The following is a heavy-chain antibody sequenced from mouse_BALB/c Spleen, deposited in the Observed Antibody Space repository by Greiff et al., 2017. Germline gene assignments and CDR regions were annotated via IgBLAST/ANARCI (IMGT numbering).Heavy chain of an antibody. CDR2: ISSGGSYT. V-gene: IGHV5-9-4*01. Sequence: EVQLQQSGGGLVKPGGSLKLSCAASGFTFSSYAMSWVRQSPEKRLEWVAEISSGGSYTYYPDTVTGRFTISRDNAKNTLYLEMSSLRSEDTAMYYCARDGNYSFAYWGQGTLVTVSA. CDR1: GFTFSSYA. J-gene: IGHJ3*01. CDR3: ARDGNYSFAY. D-gene: IGHD2-1*01.